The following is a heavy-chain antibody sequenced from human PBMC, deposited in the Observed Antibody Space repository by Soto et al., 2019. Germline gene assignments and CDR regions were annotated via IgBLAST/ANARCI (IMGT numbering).Heavy chain of an antibody. D-gene: IGHD6-19*01. Sequence: QVQLVQSGAEVKKPGASVKVSCKASGYTFTSYDINWVRQATGQGLEWMGWMNPNSGNTGYAQKFQGRVTMTRNTSIRTAYMELSSLRSEDTAVYYCARGYRDGGIAVAIDAFDVWGQGTMVTVSS. CDR2: MNPNSGNT. V-gene: IGHV1-8*01. CDR3: ARGYRDGGIAVAIDAFDV. J-gene: IGHJ3*01. CDR1: GYTFTSYD.